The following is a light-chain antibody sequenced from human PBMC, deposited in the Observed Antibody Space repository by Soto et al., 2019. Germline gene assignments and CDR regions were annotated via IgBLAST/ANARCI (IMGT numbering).Light chain of an antibody. V-gene: IGKV1-17*01. Sequence: DIQMTQSPSSLSASVGDRVGITFGASEGIRNDLGWYQQKRGKAPKRLIFAASSLQSAVPSRFRGSGSRTDFTLTLSSLQPEDFATYHCMEYKDCPITYGHRKRLKI. J-gene: IGKJ5*01. CDR3: MEYKDCPIT. CDR1: EGIRND. CDR2: AAS.